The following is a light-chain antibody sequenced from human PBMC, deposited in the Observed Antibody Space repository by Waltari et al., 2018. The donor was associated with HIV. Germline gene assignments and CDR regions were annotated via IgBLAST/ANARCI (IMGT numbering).Light chain of an antibody. J-gene: IGLJ2*01. CDR2: QVT. Sequence: QSALTQPPSASGSPGQSVTIPCTGTRNDVGGYDHVSWHQQFPGKAPKLIIYQVTKRPSGVPDRLFGSNTGRTAALTVAGLQAEDEACYCCTSYAGSTFTIVGGGTKLTGL. CDR3: TSYAGSTFTI. V-gene: IGLV2-8*01. CDR1: RNDVGGYDH.